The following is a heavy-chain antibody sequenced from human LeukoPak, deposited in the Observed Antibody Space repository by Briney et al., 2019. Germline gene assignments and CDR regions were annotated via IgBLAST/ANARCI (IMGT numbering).Heavy chain of an antibody. D-gene: IGHD2-2*02. CDR3: ARYLGYCSSTSCYTLGYFDY. CDR1: GYTFTSYG. Sequence: ASVKLSCKASGYTFTSYGISWVRQAPGQGLEWMGWISAYNGNTNYAQKLQGRVTMTTDTSTSTAYMELRSLRSDDTAVYYCARYLGYCSSTSCYTLGYFDYWGQGTLVTVSS. CDR2: ISAYNGNT. J-gene: IGHJ4*02. V-gene: IGHV1-18*01.